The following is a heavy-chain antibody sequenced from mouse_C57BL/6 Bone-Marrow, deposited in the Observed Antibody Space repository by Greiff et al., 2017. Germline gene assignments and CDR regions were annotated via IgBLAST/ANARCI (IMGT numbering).Heavy chain of an antibody. CDR1: GFSLTSYG. V-gene: IGHV2-2*01. CDR3: ARKPRGYFDV. CDR2: IWSGGST. J-gene: IGHJ1*03. D-gene: IGHD6-1*01. Sequence: VQLQQSGPGLVQPSQSLSITCTVSGFSLTSYGVHWVRQSPGKGLEWLGVIWSGGSTDYNAAFISRLSISKDNSKSQVFFKMNRLQADDTAIYYCARKPRGYFDVWGTGTTVTVSS.